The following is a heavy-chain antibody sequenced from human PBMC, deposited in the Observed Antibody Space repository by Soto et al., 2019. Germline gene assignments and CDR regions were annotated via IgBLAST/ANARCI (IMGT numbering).Heavy chain of an antibody. CDR3: ARETMVRGVIITGLDY. CDR2: ISYDGSNK. J-gene: IGHJ4*02. D-gene: IGHD3-10*01. CDR1: GFTFSSYA. V-gene: IGHV3-30-3*01. Sequence: PGGSLRLSCAASGFTFSSYAMHWVRQAPGKGLEWVAVISYDGSNKYYADSVKGRFTISRDNSKNTLYLQMNSLRAEDTAVYYCARETMVRGVIITGLDYWGQGTLVTVSS.